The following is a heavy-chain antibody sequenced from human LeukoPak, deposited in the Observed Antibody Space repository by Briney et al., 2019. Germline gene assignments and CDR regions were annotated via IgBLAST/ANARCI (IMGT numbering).Heavy chain of an antibody. J-gene: IGHJ4*02. D-gene: IGHD3-10*01. CDR2: ISHDGGNK. CDR1: GFAFSQFP. Sequence: GGSLRLSCVASGFAFSQFPVHWVRQAPGKRLEWVAFISHDGGNKKYGDSVKGRFTISRDNSKNTVYLQMNSLRPEDTALYYCARDKSYFGSGNYHYFDSWGQGALVIVSS. V-gene: IGHV3-30*03. CDR3: ARDKSYFGSGNYHYFDS.